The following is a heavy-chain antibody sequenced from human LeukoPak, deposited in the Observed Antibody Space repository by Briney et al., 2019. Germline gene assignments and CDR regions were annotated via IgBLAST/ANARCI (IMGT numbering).Heavy chain of an antibody. CDR2: IRNKGNNYAT. V-gene: IGHV3-73*01. CDR3: TRLDYSVSGYDY. J-gene: IGHJ4*02. D-gene: IGHD3-10*01. CDR1: GFTFSDSA. Sequence: PGGSLRLSCAASGFTFSDSAIHWVRQASGQGMEWVGRIRNKGNNYATTYAASVKGRFTFSRDDSKNTAYLQMNSLKTEDTAVYYCTRLDYSVSGYDYWGQGTLVTVSS.